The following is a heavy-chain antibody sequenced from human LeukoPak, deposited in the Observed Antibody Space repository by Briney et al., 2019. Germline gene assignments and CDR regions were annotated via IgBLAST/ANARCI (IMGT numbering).Heavy chain of an antibody. D-gene: IGHD6-13*01. Sequence: PGRSLRLSCAASGFTFSSYWMSWVRQAPGKGLEWVANIKQDGSEKYYVDSVKGRFTISRDNAKNSLYLQMNSLRAEDTAVYYCARGYSSSWYRISGWSYYGMDVWGQGTTVTVSS. CDR1: GFTFSSYW. V-gene: IGHV3-7*02. CDR3: ARGYSSSWYRISGWSYYGMDV. J-gene: IGHJ6*02. CDR2: IKQDGSEK.